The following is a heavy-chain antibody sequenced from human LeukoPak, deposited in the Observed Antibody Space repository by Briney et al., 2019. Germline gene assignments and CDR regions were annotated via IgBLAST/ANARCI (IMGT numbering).Heavy chain of an antibody. V-gene: IGHV1-18*01. CDR3: ARDPRRYCSSTSCYGYFDY. CDR1: GYTFTSYG. CDR2: ISAYNGNT. D-gene: IGHD2-2*01. Sequence: ASVKDSCKASGYTFTSYGISWVRQAPGQGLEWMGWISAYNGNTNYAQKLQGRVTMTTDTSTSTAYMELRSLRSDDTAVYYCARDPRRYCSSTSCYGYFDYWGQGTLVTVSS. J-gene: IGHJ4*02.